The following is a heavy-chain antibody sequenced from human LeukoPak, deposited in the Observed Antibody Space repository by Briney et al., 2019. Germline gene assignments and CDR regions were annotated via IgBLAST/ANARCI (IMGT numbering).Heavy chain of an antibody. CDR1: GFTFSSYW. V-gene: IGHV3-7*01. Sequence: PGGSLRLSCAASGFTFSSYWMSWVRQAPGKGLEWVANINQDGSGKYYVDSVKGRFTISRDNAKNSLYLQMNSLRAEDTAVYYCARDERLLSFLKWGQGTLVTVSS. CDR2: INQDGSGK. CDR3: ARDERLLSFLK. D-gene: IGHD3-3*01. J-gene: IGHJ4*02.